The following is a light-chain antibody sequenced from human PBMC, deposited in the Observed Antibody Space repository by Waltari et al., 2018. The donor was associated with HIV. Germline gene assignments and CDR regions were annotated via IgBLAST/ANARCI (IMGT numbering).Light chain of an antibody. CDR2: EVT. CDR3: SSFTSSSTVV. J-gene: IGLJ3*02. V-gene: IGLV2-18*02. CDR1: SSDVGSYNL. Sequence: QSALTQPPSVSGSPGQSVTISCTGTSSDVGSYNLVSWYQQSPGPAHKLMVYEVTYRPSGVPERFSGSKSGNTASLTISGLQAEDEADYYCSSFTSSSTVVFGGGTKLTVL.